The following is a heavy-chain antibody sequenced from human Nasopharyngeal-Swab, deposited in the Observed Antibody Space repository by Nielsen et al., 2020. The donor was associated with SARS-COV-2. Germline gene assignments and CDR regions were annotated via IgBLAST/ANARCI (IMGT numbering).Heavy chain of an antibody. Sequence: SQTPSLTCAISGDRVSSNSAAWNLIRQSPSRGLEWLGRTYYRSKWYNDYAVSVKSRITINPDTSKNQFSLQLNSVTPEDTAVYYCARDRGYYYMDVWGKGTTVTVSS. D-gene: IGHD3-10*01. CDR2: TYYRSKWYN. CDR1: GDRVSSNSAA. J-gene: IGHJ6*03. V-gene: IGHV6-1*01. CDR3: ARDRGYYYMDV.